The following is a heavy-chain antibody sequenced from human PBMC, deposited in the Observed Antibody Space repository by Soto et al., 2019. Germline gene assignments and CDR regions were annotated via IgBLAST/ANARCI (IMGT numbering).Heavy chain of an antibody. CDR1: GGSISSSSYY. CDR2: IYYSGST. CDR3: ARLTMTAPIDY. V-gene: IGHV4-39*01. D-gene: IGHD3-22*01. J-gene: IGHJ4*02. Sequence: SETLSLTCTVSGGSISSSSYYWGWFRQPPGKGLEWFGSIYYSGSTFYNPSLKSRVTMSVDTSNNQFSLNLTSVTAADTAVYFCARLTMTAPIDYWGQETLVTVSS.